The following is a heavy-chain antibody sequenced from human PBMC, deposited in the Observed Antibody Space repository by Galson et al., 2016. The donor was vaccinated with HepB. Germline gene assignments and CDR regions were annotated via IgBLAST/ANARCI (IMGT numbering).Heavy chain of an antibody. CDR2: ISSSSSYI. CDR1: GFTFSSYS. J-gene: IGHJ6*02. CDR3: ARGDYGAYSPFGMDV. D-gene: IGHD4-17*01. Sequence: SLRLSCAASGFTFSSYSMNWVRQAPGKGLEWVSSISSSSSYIHYADSVKGRFTISRDNAKNSLYLQMNSLRAEDTAVYYCARGDYGAYSPFGMDVWGQGTTVTVSS. V-gene: IGHV3-21*01.